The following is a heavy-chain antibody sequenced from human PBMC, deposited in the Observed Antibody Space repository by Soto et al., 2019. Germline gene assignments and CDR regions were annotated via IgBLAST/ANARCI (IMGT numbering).Heavy chain of an antibody. J-gene: IGHJ5*02. Sequence: SETLSLTCTVSGGSISSGGYYWSWIRQHPGKGLEWIGYIYYSGSTYYNPSLKSRVTISVDTSKNQFSLKLSSVTAADTAVYYCARGYYSDTWEGNNWFDTWGQGTLVTVSS. CDR2: IYYSGST. CDR1: GGSISSGGYY. D-gene: IGHD3-22*01. CDR3: ARGYYSDTWEGNNWFDT. V-gene: IGHV4-31*03.